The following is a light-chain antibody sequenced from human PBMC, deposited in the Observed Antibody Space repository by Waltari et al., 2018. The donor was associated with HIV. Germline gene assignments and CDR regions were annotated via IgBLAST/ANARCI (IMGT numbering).Light chain of an antibody. CDR2: GVS. V-gene: IGKV3-15*01. Sequence: EIVMTQSPATLSVSPGERATLSCRASQTLRSNLAWYQQKLGQAPRLLIYGVSTRATGIPARFSGSGSGTEFTLAISSLQSEDFVVYYCQQYDNLPLTFGGGTKVDIK. CDR1: QTLRSN. CDR3: QQYDNLPLT. J-gene: IGKJ4*01.